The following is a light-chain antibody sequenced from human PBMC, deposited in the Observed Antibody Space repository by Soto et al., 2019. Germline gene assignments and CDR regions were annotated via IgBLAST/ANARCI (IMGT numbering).Light chain of an antibody. J-gene: IGKJ5*01. CDR2: DAS. Sequence: DIQMTQSPSSLSASLGDRVPITCQASQDISNYLNWYQQKPGKAPKLLIYDASNLETGVPSRFSGSGSGTDFTFTISSLQPEDVATYYCQQYDNLPITFGQGTRLEIK. CDR1: QDISNY. V-gene: IGKV1-33*01. CDR3: QQYDNLPIT.